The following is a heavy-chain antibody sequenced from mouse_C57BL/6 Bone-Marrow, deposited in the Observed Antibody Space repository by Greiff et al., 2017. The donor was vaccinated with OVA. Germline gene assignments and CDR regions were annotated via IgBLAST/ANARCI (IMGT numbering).Heavy chain of an antibody. Sequence: QVQLKESGAELVRPGTSVKMSCKASGYTFTNYWIGWAKQRPGHGLEWIGDIYPGGGYTNYNEKFKGKATLTADKSSSTAYMQFSSLTSEDSAIYYCARLLLRYYDVWGTGTTVTVAS. V-gene: IGHV1-63*01. CDR3: ARLLLRYYDV. D-gene: IGHD1-1*01. CDR2: IYPGGGYT. CDR1: GYTFTNYW. J-gene: IGHJ1*03.